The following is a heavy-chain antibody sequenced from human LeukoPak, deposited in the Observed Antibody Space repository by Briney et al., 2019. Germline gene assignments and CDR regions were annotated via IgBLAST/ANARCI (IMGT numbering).Heavy chain of an antibody. CDR1: GFTFSNYW. CDR2: IKQDGSEK. Sequence: PGGSLRLSCAASGFTFSNYWLTWVRQAPGKGLEWVANIKQDGSEKYYVDSVKGRFTISRDNSKNTLYLQMNSLRAEDTAFYYCARGLMGGYPYFENWGQGTLVTVSS. V-gene: IGHV3-7*03. J-gene: IGHJ4*02. D-gene: IGHD3-22*01. CDR3: ARGLMGGYPYFEN.